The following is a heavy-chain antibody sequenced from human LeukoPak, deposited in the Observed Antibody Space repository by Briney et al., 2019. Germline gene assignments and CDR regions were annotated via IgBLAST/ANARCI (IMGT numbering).Heavy chain of an antibody. CDR2: LYFAGNT. Sequence: PGGSLRLSCSVSGFSVSDGYMTWVRQAPGKGLEWVSVLYFAGNTYYADSVKGRFTISRDNSKNTLYLQMNYLRPEGTAVYYCARDFTLMNWGQGALVTVSS. CDR1: GFSVSDGY. CDR3: ARDFTLMN. V-gene: IGHV3-66*01. J-gene: IGHJ4*02.